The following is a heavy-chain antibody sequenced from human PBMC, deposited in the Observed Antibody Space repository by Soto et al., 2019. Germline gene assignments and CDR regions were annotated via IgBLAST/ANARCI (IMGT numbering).Heavy chain of an antibody. V-gene: IGHV4-39*02. J-gene: IGHJ6*02. CDR1: GGSISSSSYY. Sequence: PSETLSLTCTVSGGSISSSSYYWGWIRQPPGKGLEWIGSIYYSGSTYYNPSLKSRVTISVDTSKNQFSLKLSSVTAADTAVYYCAREVSSSSEGYYYYYYGMGVWGQGTTVTVSS. CDR3: AREVSSSSEGYYYYYYGMGV. D-gene: IGHD6-6*01. CDR2: IYYSGST.